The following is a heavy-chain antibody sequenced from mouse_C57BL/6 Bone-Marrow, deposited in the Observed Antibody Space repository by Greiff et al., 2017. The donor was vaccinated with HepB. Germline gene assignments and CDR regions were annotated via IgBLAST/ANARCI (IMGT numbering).Heavy chain of an antibody. V-gene: IGHV14-4*01. J-gene: IGHJ1*03. CDR1: GFNIKDDY. CDR2: IDPENGDT. Sequence: EVQLQQSGAELVRPGASVKLSCTASGFNIKDDYMHWVKQRPEQGLEWIGWIDPENGDTEYASKFQGKATITADTSSNTAYLQLSSLTSEDTAVYYCTTLYGYSFYWYFEVWGTGTTVTVSS. CDR3: TTLYGYSFYWYFEV. D-gene: IGHD2-2*01.